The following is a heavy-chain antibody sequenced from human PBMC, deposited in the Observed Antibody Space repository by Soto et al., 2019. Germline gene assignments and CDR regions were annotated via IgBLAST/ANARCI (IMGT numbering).Heavy chain of an antibody. CDR1: GFSLSTARAS. V-gene: IGHV2-5*02. CDR3: AHSRWFGELAVDH. CDR2: IYWDDDK. D-gene: IGHD3-10*01. J-gene: IGHJ4*02. Sequence: QITLKESGPTLANPTQTLTLTCTFSGFSLSTARASVGWLRQPPGKALEWLALIYWDDDKRYSPSLKSRLTITKDASTHQVVLTLSNTDPVDTATYCCAHSRWFGELAVDHWGQGTQVTVSS.